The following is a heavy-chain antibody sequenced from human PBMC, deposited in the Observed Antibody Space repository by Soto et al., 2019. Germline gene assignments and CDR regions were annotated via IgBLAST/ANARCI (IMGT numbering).Heavy chain of an antibody. Sequence: GGSLRLSCAASGFTFSSYGMHWVRQAPGKGLEWVAVISYDGSNKYYADSVKGRFTISRDNSKNTLYLQMNSLRAEDTAVYYCAKDPWAGYARPPGPYWGQGTLVTVSS. J-gene: IGHJ4*02. D-gene: IGHD6-6*01. CDR1: GFTFSSYG. CDR3: AKDPWAGYARPPGPY. V-gene: IGHV3-30*18. CDR2: ISYDGSNK.